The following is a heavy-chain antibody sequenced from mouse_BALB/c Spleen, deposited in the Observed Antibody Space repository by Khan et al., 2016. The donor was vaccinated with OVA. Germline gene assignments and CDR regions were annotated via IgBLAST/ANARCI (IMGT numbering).Heavy chain of an antibody. CDR3: ARRGYGNYWFAY. V-gene: IGHV14-1*02. CDR2: IDPENGHT. CDR1: GFNIKDYY. Sequence: VQLKESGAELVRPGALVKLSCKASGFNIKDYYIPWVKQRPEQGLEWIGRIDPENGHTIYDPKFQGKASITADTSSNTAYLQLSSLTSEDTAVYYCARRGYGNYWFAYWGQGTLVTVSA. J-gene: IGHJ3*01. D-gene: IGHD2-1*01.